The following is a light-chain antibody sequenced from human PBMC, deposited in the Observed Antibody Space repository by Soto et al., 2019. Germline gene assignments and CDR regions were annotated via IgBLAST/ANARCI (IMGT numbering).Light chain of an antibody. Sequence: QSALTQPASVSGSPGQSITISCTGTSSDVGGYNYVSWYQQHPGKAPKLMIYDVSHRPSGVSNRFSGSKSGNTASLTISGLQAEDEADYYCSSYTSNNTPVVFGGGTKLTVL. CDR1: SSDVGGYNY. V-gene: IGLV2-14*01. J-gene: IGLJ2*01. CDR3: SSYTSNNTPVV. CDR2: DVS.